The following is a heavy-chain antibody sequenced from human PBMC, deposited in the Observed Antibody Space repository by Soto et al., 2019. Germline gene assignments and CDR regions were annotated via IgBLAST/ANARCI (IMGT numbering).Heavy chain of an antibody. CDR3: ARVSSGYFDWPYAPYYYYGMDV. V-gene: IGHV4-4*02. Sequence: SETLSLTCAVSGGSISSSNWCSWVRQPPGKGLEWIGEIYHSGSTNYNPSLKSRVTISVDKSKNQFSLKLSSVTAADTAVYYCARVSSGYFDWPYAPYYYYGMDVWGQGTTVTVSS. CDR1: GGSISSSNW. J-gene: IGHJ6*02. CDR2: IYHSGST. D-gene: IGHD3-9*01.